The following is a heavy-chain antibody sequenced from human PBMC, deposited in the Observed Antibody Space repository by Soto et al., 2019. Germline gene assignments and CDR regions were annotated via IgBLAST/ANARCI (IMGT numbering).Heavy chain of an antibody. CDR2: IYYSGST. CDR1: GGSISSYY. J-gene: IGHJ4*02. Sequence: SETLSLTCTLSGGSISSYYWIWIRQPPGKGLEWIAYIYYSGSTEYNPSPTSRVNISIDTSTNQSSLNLSSVTAAATAVSYCARHSSTTIAPLPFDYWGQGTLVTV. CDR3: ARHSSTTIAPLPFDY. V-gene: IGHV4-59*08. D-gene: IGHD2-2*01.